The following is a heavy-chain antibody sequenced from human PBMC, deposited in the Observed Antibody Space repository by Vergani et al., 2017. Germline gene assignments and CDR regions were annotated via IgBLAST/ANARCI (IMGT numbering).Heavy chain of an antibody. D-gene: IGHD6-6*01. CDR3: ARATIAARRSVGYWYFDL. J-gene: IGHJ2*01. CDR1: GFTFSDYY. Sequence: QVQLVESGGGLVKPGGSLRLSCAASGFTFSDYYMSWIRQAPGKGLEWVSYISSSGSTIYYADSVKGRFTISRDNAKNSLYLQMNSLRTEDTAVYYCARATIAARRSVGYWYFDLWGRGTLVTVSS. V-gene: IGHV3-11*01. CDR2: ISSSGSTI.